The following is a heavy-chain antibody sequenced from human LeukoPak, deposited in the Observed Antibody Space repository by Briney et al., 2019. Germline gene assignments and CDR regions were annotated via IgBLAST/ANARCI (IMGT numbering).Heavy chain of an antibody. J-gene: IGHJ1*01. CDR2: INPSGGST. CDR3: ARDWVRLGELSSPGFQH. CDR1: GYTFTSYY. D-gene: IGHD3-16*02. Sequence: ASVKVSCKASGYTFTSYYMHWVRQAPGRGLEWMGIINPSGGSTSYAQKFQGRVTMTRDTSTSTVYMELSSLRSEDTAVYYCARDWVRLGELSSPGFQHWGQGTLVTVSS. V-gene: IGHV1-46*01.